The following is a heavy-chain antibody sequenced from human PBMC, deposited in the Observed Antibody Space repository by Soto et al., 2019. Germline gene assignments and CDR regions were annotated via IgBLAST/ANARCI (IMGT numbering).Heavy chain of an antibody. Sequence: EVQLVESGGGLVQPGGSLRLSCAASGFTFSLYSMSWVRQDPGKGLEWVSYISRSSTGIHYADSVKGRFTISRDDATNSKHLQLNSLRDGDTAVYYCARAVTWGLDVWGQGTTVSISS. CDR2: ISRSSTGI. CDR3: ARAVTWGLDV. V-gene: IGHV3-48*02. J-gene: IGHJ6*02. D-gene: IGHD3-10*01. CDR1: GFTFSLYS.